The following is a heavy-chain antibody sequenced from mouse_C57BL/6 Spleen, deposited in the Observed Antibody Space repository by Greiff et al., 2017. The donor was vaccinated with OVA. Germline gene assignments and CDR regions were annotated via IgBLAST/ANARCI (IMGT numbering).Heavy chain of an antibody. D-gene: IGHD1-1*01. V-gene: IGHV1-18*01. CDR2: INPNNGGT. J-gene: IGHJ2*01. CDR1: GYTFTDYN. Sequence: EVQGVESGPELVKPGASVKIPCKASGYTFTDYNMDWVKQSHGKSLEWIGDINPNNGGTIYNQKFKGKATLTVDKSSSTAYMELRSLTSEDTAVYYCARGNYYYGSRGGFDYWGQGTTLTVSS. CDR3: ARGNYYYGSRGGFDY.